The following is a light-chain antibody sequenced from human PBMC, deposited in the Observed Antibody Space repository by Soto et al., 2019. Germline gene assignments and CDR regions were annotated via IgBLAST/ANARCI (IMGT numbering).Light chain of an antibody. Sequence: EIVLPQSPATLSLSPGERATLSCRASQSVTNSLAWYQQKPGQAPRLLIYGASSRATGIPDRFSGTGSETDFTLTINRLEPEDFAVYYCQQYENSPITVGQGTRLEIK. J-gene: IGKJ5*01. CDR2: GAS. V-gene: IGKV3-20*01. CDR3: QQYENSPIT. CDR1: QSVTNS.